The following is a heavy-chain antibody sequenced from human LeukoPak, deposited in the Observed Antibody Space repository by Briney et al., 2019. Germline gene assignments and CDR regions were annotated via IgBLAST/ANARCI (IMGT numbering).Heavy chain of an antibody. CDR2: IWYDGSNK. CDR1: GFTFSSYG. V-gene: IGHV3-33*01. Sequence: QPGGSLRLSCAASGFTFSSYGMHWVRQAPGKGLEWVAVIWYDGSNKYYADSVKGRFTISRDNAKNSLYLQMNSLRAEDTAVYYCARVVPRTIPNFDYWGQGTLVTVSS. J-gene: IGHJ4*02. CDR3: ARVVPRTIPNFDY. D-gene: IGHD2-2*01.